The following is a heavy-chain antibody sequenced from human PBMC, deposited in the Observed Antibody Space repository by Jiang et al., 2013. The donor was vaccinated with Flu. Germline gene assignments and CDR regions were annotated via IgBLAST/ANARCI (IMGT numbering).Heavy chain of an antibody. CDR3: ARAVVTATLDY. V-gene: IGHV1-46*01. Sequence: GAEVKEPGASVKVSCKASGYTFTSYYMHLVRQAPGQGLEWMGIINPSGGTTSYAQKFQGRVTMTRDTSTSTVYMELSSLRSEDTAVYYCARAVVTATLDYWGQGTLVTVSS. CDR1: GYTFTSYY. CDR2: INPSGGTT. J-gene: IGHJ4*02. D-gene: IGHD2-15*01.